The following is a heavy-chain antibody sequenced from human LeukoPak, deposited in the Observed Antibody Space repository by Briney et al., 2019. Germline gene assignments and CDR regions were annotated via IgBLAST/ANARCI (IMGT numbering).Heavy chain of an antibody. J-gene: IGHJ4*02. CDR3: ARARGVISSYFDY. V-gene: IGHV4-39*07. CDR2: INHSGST. Sequence: SETLSLTCTVSGGSISSSSYYWSWIRQPPGKGLEWIGEINHSGSTNYNPSLKSRVTISVDTSKNQFSLKLSSVTAADTAVYYCARARGVISSYFDYWGQGTLVTVSS. CDR1: GGSISSSSYY. D-gene: IGHD3-10*01.